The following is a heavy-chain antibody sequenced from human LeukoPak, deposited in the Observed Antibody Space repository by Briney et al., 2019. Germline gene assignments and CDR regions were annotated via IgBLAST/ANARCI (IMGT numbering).Heavy chain of an antibody. J-gene: IGHJ6*02. CDR3: ARDFYDFWSGYSNYYYYYGMDV. CDR2: INSDGSST. Sequence: GGSLRLSCAASGFTFSSYWMHWVRQAPGKGLVWVSRINSDGSSTSYADSVKGRFTISRDNAKYTLYLQMNSLRAEDTAVYYCARDFYDFWSGYSNYYYYYGMDVWGQGTTVTVSS. V-gene: IGHV3-74*01. D-gene: IGHD3-3*01. CDR1: GFTFSSYW.